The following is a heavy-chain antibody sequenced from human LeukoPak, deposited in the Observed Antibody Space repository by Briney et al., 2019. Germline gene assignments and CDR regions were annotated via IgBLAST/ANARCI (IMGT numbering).Heavy chain of an antibody. D-gene: IGHD6-19*01. CDR3: ARDYSSGWTSYFDY. CDR2: ISSSGSTI. J-gene: IGHJ4*02. Sequence: PGGSLRLSCAASGFTFSSYEMNWVRQAPGKGLEWVSYISSSGSTIYYADSVKGRFTISRDNAKNSLYLQMNSLRAEDTAVYYCARDYSSGWTSYFDYWGQGTLVTVSS. CDR1: GFTFSSYE. V-gene: IGHV3-48*03.